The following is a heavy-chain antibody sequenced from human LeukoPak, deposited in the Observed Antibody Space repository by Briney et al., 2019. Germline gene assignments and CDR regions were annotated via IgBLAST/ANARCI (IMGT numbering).Heavy chain of an antibody. CDR2: LSGSGKYT. Sequence: HPGGSLRLSCAASGFTFSSHVMSWVRQAPGRGLEWVSSLSGSGKYTFYADSVKGRFTISRDNSRNELFLQMNSLTSGDTAEYYCAKSRATRTYPGRFDYWGLGILVTVSS. V-gene: IGHV3-23*01. J-gene: IGHJ4*02. D-gene: IGHD3-16*02. CDR1: GFTFSSHV. CDR3: AKSRATRTYPGRFDY.